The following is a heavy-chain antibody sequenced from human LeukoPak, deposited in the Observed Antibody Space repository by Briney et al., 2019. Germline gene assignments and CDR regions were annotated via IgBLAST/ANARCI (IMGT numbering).Heavy chain of an antibody. Sequence: GGSLRLSCAASGFNFGDYAMSWVRQAPGKGLEWVAHIKEGGRGTFYVDSVKGRFTGSRDDARNTVYLQMNSLRAEDTAVYYCARWRGAQSEFVVWGQGTLDTVSS. CDR2: IKEGGRGT. CDR1: GFNFGDYA. J-gene: IGHJ4*02. CDR3: ARWRGAQSEFVV. V-gene: IGHV3-7*01. D-gene: IGHD3-3*01.